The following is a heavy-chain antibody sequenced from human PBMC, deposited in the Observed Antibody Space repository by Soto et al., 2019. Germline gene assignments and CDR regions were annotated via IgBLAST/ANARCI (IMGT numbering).Heavy chain of an antibody. D-gene: IGHD6-6*01. J-gene: IGHJ4*02. V-gene: IGHV4-34*01. CDR1: SGSFSGYY. CDR2: ISQSGNT. Sequence: PSETLSLTCSIYSGSFSGYYWSWIRQPPGKGLEWIGEISQSGNTNYSPSLKSRGSISIDTSKKQFSLNRASVSAADTAVYYCARATKVSGSSQTSPDFWGQGTLVTVSS. CDR3: ARATKVSGSSQTSPDF.